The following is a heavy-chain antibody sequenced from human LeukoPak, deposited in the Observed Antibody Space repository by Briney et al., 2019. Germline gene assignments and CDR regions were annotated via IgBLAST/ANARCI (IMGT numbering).Heavy chain of an antibody. D-gene: IGHD6-19*01. Sequence: PSQTLSLTCTVSGGSLSSGGYYWSWIRQHPGKGLEWIGYIYYSGSTYYNPSLKSRVTISVDTSKNQFSLKLSSVTAADTAVYYCARTTTAVAGTPFDYWGQGTLVTVSS. CDR1: GGSLSSGGYY. CDR3: ARTTTAVAGTPFDY. CDR2: IYYSGST. V-gene: IGHV4-31*03. J-gene: IGHJ4*02.